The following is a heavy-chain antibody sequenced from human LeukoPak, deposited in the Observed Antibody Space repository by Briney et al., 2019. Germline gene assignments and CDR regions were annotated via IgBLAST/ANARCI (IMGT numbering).Heavy chain of an antibody. Sequence: GGSLRLSCGASGFTFSSYAMSWVRQAPGKGLEWVSAISGSGGSTYYVDPVKGRFTISRDNFKNTLYLQMNSLRAEDTAVYYCAKVRDYDSSGYSDYWGQGNLVTVSS. CDR1: GFTFSSYA. CDR2: ISGSGGST. D-gene: IGHD3-22*01. CDR3: AKVRDYDSSGYSDY. V-gene: IGHV3-23*01. J-gene: IGHJ4*02.